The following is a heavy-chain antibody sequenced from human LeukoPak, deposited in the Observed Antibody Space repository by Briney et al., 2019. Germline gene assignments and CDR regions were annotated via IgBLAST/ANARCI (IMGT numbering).Heavy chain of an antibody. Sequence: SGGSLRLSCAASGFTFSSYAMHWVRQAPGKGLEWVAVISYDGSNKYYADSVKGRFTISRDNSKNSLYLQMNSLRAEDTAVYYCARDGCSSTSCYFNWFDPWGQGTLVTVSS. CDR2: ISYDGSNK. CDR3: ARDGCSSTSCYFNWFDP. J-gene: IGHJ5*02. V-gene: IGHV3-30-3*01. CDR1: GFTFSSYA. D-gene: IGHD2-2*01.